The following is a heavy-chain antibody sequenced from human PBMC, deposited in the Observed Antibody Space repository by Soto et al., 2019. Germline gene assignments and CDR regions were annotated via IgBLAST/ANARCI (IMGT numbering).Heavy chain of an antibody. V-gene: IGHV1-69*01. Sequence: QVQLVQSGAEVKKPGSSVKVSCKASGGTFSSYSINWVRQAPGQGLEWMGEIIPIFGTANYAQKLQGRVTIPADESTSTAYMELSSLRSEDTAVYYCARDGGRHSGGIDYWGQGTLVTFSS. CDR3: ARDGGRHSGGIDY. D-gene: IGHD1-26*01. CDR2: IIPIFGTA. CDR1: GGTFSSYS. J-gene: IGHJ4*02.